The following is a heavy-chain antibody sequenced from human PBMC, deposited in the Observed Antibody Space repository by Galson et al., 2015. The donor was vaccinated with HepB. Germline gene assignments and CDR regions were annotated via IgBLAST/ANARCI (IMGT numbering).Heavy chain of an antibody. Sequence: SLRLSCAASGFTVSSNYMSWVRQAPGKGLEWVSVIYSGGSTYYADSVKGRFTISRDNSKNTLYLQMNSLRAEDTAVYYCVRDYGELIFAFDIWGQGTMVTVSS. J-gene: IGHJ3*02. CDR1: GFTVSSNY. V-gene: IGHV3-66*02. CDR2: IYSGGST. D-gene: IGHD4-17*01. CDR3: VRDYGELIFAFDI.